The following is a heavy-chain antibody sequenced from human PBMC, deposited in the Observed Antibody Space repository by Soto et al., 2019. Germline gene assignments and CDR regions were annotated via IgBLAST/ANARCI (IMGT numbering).Heavy chain of an antibody. CDR3: ARSRDFWSGSSDYYYMDV. V-gene: IGHV1-8*01. Sequence: ASVKVSCKASGYTFTSYDINWVRQATGQGLEWMGWMNPNSGNTGYAQKFQGRVTMTRNTSISTAYMELSSLRSEDTAVYYCARSRDFWSGSSDYYYMDVWGKGTTVTVSS. D-gene: IGHD3-3*01. CDR2: MNPNSGNT. CDR1: GYTFTSYD. J-gene: IGHJ6*03.